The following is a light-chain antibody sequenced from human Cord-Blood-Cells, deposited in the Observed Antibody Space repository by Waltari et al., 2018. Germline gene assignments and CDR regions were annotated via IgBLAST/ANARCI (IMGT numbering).Light chain of an antibody. CDR1: QSVSSY. CDR3: QQRSNWLYT. J-gene: IGKJ2*01. V-gene: IGKV3-11*01. Sequence: IVLTQSPATLSLSPGERATLSGRTSQSVSSYLALCQQEPGQAPRLLIYDASNRATGIPARFSGSGSGTDFTLTISSLEPEDFAVYYCQQRSNWLYTFGQGTKLEIK. CDR2: DAS.